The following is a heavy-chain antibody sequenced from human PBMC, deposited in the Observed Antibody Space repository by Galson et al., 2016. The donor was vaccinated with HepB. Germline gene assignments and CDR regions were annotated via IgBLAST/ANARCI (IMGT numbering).Heavy chain of an antibody. J-gene: IGHJ5*02. CDR2: IWYDGSNK. Sequence: SLRLSCAASGFTFSSSAMHWVRQAPGKGLEWVAVIWYDGSNKYYADSVKGRFTISRDNSKNTLHLQMASLRVEDTAIYYCARVGAVGTGNGCDPGGQGTRVTVSS. V-gene: IGHV3-33*01. CDR3: ARVGAVGTGNGCDP. CDR1: GFTFSSSA. D-gene: IGHD6-13*01.